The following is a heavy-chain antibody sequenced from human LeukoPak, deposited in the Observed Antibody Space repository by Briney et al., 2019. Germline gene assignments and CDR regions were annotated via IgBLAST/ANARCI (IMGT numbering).Heavy chain of an antibody. V-gene: IGHV1-18*01. Sequence: GASVKVSFKASGYTFTSYGISWLRQAPGQGLEWMGWISAYNGNTNYAQKLQGRVTMTTDTSTSTAYMDLRSLRSDDTAVYYCARGRLSTGTMFDTWGQGTLVTVSS. CDR2: ISAYNGNT. CDR1: GYTFTSYG. D-gene: IGHD1-7*01. J-gene: IGHJ5*02. CDR3: ARGRLSTGTMFDT.